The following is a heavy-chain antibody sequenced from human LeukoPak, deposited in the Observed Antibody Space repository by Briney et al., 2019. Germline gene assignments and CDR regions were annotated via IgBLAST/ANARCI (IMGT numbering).Heavy chain of an antibody. V-gene: IGHV3-9*01. CDR2: ISWNSGSI. Sequence: GGSLRLSCAASGLTFDDYAMHWVRQAPGKGLEWVSGISWNSGSIGYADSVKGRFTISRDNAKNSLYLQMHSLRAEDTVLYYCAKGRTGYYTPAYFDYWGQGTLVTVSS. CDR3: AKGRTGYYTPAYFDY. J-gene: IGHJ4*02. D-gene: IGHD3/OR15-3a*01. CDR1: GLTFDDYA.